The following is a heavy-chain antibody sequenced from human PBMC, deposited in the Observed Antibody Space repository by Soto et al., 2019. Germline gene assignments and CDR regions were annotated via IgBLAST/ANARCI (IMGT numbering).Heavy chain of an antibody. Sequence: PSETLSLTCSVSGGSLSDGDYFWSWIRQPPGKGLEWIGHIYHRGNTYTNPSLKSRLTISVDTSKNQFSLNLNSVTAADTAVYYCARGYCSSTSCYIWDNWFDPWGQGTLVTVSS. CDR1: GGSLSDGDYF. D-gene: IGHD2-2*02. J-gene: IGHJ5*02. CDR2: IYHRGNT. CDR3: ARGYCSSTSCYIWDNWFDP. V-gene: IGHV4-30-4*01.